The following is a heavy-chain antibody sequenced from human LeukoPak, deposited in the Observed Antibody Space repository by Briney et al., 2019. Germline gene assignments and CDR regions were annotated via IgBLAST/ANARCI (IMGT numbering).Heavy chain of an antibody. D-gene: IGHD6-19*01. CDR2: IKQDGSEK. J-gene: IGHJ4*02. CDR1: GFTFSSYG. Sequence: GGSLRLSCAASGFTFSSYGMSWVRQAPGKGLEWVANIKQDGSEKYYVDSVKGRFTISRDNAKNSLYLQMSSLRAEDTAVYYCARDPPWSGWTDYWGQGTLVTVSS. V-gene: IGHV3-7*01. CDR3: ARDPPWSGWTDY.